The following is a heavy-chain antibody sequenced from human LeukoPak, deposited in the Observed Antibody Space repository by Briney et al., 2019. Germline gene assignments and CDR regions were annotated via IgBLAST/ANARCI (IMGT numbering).Heavy chain of an antibody. V-gene: IGHV3-53*01. CDR2: FYSDGNT. Sequence: AGTLRLSCAASGVTVITNYMTWVRQPPGKGLEWVSAFYSDGNTKYADSVQGRFTISRDNSKNTLSLEMNCLSPADTAVYYCARGVEPLAANTLAYWGQGTLVTVSS. D-gene: IGHD1-14*01. J-gene: IGHJ4*02. CDR3: ARGVEPLAANTLAY. CDR1: GVTVITNY.